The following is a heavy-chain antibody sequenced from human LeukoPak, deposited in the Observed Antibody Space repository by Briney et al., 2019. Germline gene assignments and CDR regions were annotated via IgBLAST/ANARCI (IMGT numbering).Heavy chain of an antibody. D-gene: IGHD6-13*01. CDR1: GFTFRDYY. V-gene: IGHV3-11*05. Sequence: GGSLRLSCAASGFTFRDYYMSWIRQAPGKGLECVSYISSSSSYTNYADSVKGRFTISRDNAKSSLYLQMNSLRAEDTAVYYCAREVIAAAGTCWFDPWGQGTLVTVSS. J-gene: IGHJ5*02. CDR3: AREVIAAAGTCWFDP. CDR2: ISSSSSYT.